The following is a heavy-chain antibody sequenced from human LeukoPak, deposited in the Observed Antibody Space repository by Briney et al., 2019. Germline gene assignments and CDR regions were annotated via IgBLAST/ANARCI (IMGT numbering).Heavy chain of an antibody. J-gene: IGHJ3*02. CDR1: GFTFSSYA. D-gene: IGHD6-19*01. CDR2: ISGSGGST. V-gene: IGHV3-23*01. CDR3: AKLPGIAVAGSAFDI. Sequence: GGSLRLSCAASGFTFSSYAMHWVRQAPGKGLEWVSAISGSGGSTYYADSVKGRFTISRDNSKNTLYLQMNSLRAEDTAVYYCAKLPGIAVAGSAFDIWGQGTMVTVSS.